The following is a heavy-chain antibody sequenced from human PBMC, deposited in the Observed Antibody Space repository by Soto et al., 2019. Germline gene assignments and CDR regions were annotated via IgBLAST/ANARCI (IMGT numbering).Heavy chain of an antibody. J-gene: IGHJ2*01. V-gene: IGHV3-21*01. CDR3: ARDPSTVTVHWYFDL. CDR1: GFTFSSYS. CDR2: ISSSSSYI. D-gene: IGHD4-17*01. Sequence: GGSLRLSCAASGFTFSSYSMNWVRQAPGKGLEWASSISSSSSYIYHADSVKGRFTISRDNTKNSLYLQMNSLRAEDTAVYYCARDPSTVTVHWYFDLWGRGTLVTVSS.